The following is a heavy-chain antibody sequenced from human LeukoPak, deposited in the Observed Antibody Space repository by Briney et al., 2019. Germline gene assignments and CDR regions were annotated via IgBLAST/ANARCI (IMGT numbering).Heavy chain of an antibody. Sequence: SETLSLTCAVYGGSFSGYYWSWIRQPPGKGLEWIGEINHSGSTNYNPSLKSRVTISVDTSKNQFSLILTSVTAADTAVYYCARRTPNWNSYYFDHWGQGILVTVSS. CDR1: GGSFSGYY. J-gene: IGHJ4*02. CDR3: ARRTPNWNSYYFDH. D-gene: IGHD1-7*01. CDR2: INHSGST. V-gene: IGHV4-34*01.